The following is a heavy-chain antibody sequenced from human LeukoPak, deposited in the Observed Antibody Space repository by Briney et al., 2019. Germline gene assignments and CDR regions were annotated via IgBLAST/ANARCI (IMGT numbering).Heavy chain of an antibody. D-gene: IGHD1-1*01. CDR2: ISYDGSNK. V-gene: IGHV3-30*18. Sequence: GRSLRLSCAASGVTFSSYGMHWVRQAPGKGLEWVAVISYDGSNKYYADSVKGRFTIPRDNSKNTLYLQMNSLRVEDTAVYYCAKDGRGTFDYWGQGTLVTVSS. CDR3: AKDGRGTFDY. J-gene: IGHJ4*02. CDR1: GVTFSSYG.